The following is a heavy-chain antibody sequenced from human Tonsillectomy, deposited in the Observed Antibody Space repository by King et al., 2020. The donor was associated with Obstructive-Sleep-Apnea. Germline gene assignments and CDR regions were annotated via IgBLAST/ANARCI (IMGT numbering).Heavy chain of an antibody. CDR1: GFTFSNAW. Sequence: VQLVESGGGLVKPGGSLRLSCAASGFTFSNAWMSWVRQAPGKGLEWVGRIKSKTDGGTTDNAAPVKGRFTISRDDSKNTLYLQMNSLKTEDTAVYYCTGSGSIGSDAFDIWGQGTMVTVSS. CDR3: TGSGSIGSDAFDI. J-gene: IGHJ3*02. V-gene: IGHV3-15*01. CDR2: IKSKTDGGTT. D-gene: IGHD2-15*01.